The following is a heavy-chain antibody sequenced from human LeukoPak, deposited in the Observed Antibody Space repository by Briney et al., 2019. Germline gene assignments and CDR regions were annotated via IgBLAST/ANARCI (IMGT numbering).Heavy chain of an antibody. D-gene: IGHD2-15*01. J-gene: IGHJ4*02. V-gene: IGHV3-23*01. CDR3: AKGHRYCTSGNCNSAVDY. CDR1: GFTFSDYA. CDR2: ISGSGGNT. Sequence: PGGSLRLSCAASGFTFSDYAMSWVRQAPGKGLQLVSRISGSGGNTYYADSVKGRFTISRDNSKNTLYLQLNSLGAEDTAVYYCAKGHRYCTSGNCNSAVDYWGQGTLVTVSS.